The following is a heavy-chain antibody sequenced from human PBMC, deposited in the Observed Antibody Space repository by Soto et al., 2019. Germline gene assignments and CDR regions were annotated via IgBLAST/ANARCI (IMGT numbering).Heavy chain of an antibody. CDR1: GYTFTSYG. CDR2: IGPESGAT. Sequence: GASVKVSCKASGYTFTSYGISWVRQAPEQGPEWMGEIGPESGATRYAQKFQGRVTMTRDMSITTVYMELNNLSPDDTAVYYCGRGRSGQIVVFYWGQGTPVTVSS. CDR3: GRGRSGQIVVFY. D-gene: IGHD1-26*01. V-gene: IGHV1-2*02. J-gene: IGHJ4*02.